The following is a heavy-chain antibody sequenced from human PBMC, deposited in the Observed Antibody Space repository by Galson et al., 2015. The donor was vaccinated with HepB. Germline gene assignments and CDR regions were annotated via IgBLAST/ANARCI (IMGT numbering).Heavy chain of an antibody. CDR2: VYLDDSDT. Sequence: QSGAEVKKPGESLKISCKGSGSSLTNYWIGWVRQMPGKGLDWMGIVYLDDSDTRYSQSFQGQVTISADKSISTAYLQWSSLKASDTAMYYCARLTSTGGWLPPYYFDYWGPGTLVTVPS. CDR1: GSSLTNYW. D-gene: IGHD6-19*01. J-gene: IGHJ4*02. V-gene: IGHV5-51*03. CDR3: ARLTSTGGWLPPYYFDY.